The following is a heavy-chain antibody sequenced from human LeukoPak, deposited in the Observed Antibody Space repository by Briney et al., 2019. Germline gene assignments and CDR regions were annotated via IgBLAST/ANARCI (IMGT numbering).Heavy chain of an antibody. CDR3: ATVRGVIIDYFDY. J-gene: IGHJ4*02. D-gene: IGHD3-10*01. CDR1: GGTFISYA. CDR2: IIPILGIA. V-gene: IGHV1-69*04. Sequence: GAXVKVSCKASGGTFISYAISWVRQAPGQGLEGMGRIIPILGIANYAQKFQGRVTITTDKTTSTAYMELSSLRSEDTAVYSCATVRGVIIDYFDYWGQGTLVTVSS.